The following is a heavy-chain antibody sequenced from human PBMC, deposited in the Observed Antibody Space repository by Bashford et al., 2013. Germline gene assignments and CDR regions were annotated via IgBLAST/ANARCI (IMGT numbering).Heavy chain of an antibody. V-gene: IGHV3-7*03. CDR2: IKQDGSEK. D-gene: IGHD6-19*01. Sequence: VRQXPGRGLEWVANIKQDGSEKYYVDSVKGRFTISRDNAKNSLYLQMNSLRAEDTAVYYCARVAVAGPDYYYYYMDVWGKGTTVTVSS. CDR3: ARVAVAGPDYYYYYMDV. J-gene: IGHJ6*03.